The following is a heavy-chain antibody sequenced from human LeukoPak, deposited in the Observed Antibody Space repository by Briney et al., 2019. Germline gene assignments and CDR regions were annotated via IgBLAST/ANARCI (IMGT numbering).Heavy chain of an antibody. J-gene: IGHJ4*02. V-gene: IGHV3-21*01. CDR2: ITSSSTYI. CDR1: GYSISSGYY. CDR3: ARRYDSSGYYQY. Sequence: ETLSLTCAVSGYSISSGYYWGWIRQPPGKGLEWVSSITSSSTYIYYADSVKGRFTISRDNAKNSLYLQMNSLRAEDTAVYYCARRYDSSGYYQYWGQGTLVTVSS. D-gene: IGHD3-22*01.